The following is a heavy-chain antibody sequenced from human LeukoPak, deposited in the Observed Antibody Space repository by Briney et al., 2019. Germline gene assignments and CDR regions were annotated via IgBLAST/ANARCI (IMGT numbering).Heavy chain of an antibody. Sequence: SETLSLTCTVSGGSISSGGYYWSWIRQHPGKGLEWIGYIYYSGSTYYNPSLKSRVTISVDTSKNQFSLKLSSVTAADTAVYYCARGARLQLLSFPRGHYYYGMDVWGQGTTVTVSS. CDR1: GGSISSGGYY. CDR2: IYYSGST. CDR3: ARGARLQLLSFPRGHYYYGMDV. J-gene: IGHJ6*02. D-gene: IGHD2-2*01. V-gene: IGHV4-31*03.